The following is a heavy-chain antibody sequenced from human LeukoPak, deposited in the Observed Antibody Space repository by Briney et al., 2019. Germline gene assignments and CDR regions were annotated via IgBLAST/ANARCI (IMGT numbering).Heavy chain of an antibody. J-gene: IGHJ6*03. CDR1: GYTFTSYY. V-gene: IGHV1-46*01. D-gene: IGHD2-21*01. CDR2: INPSGGST. Sequence: ASVKVSCKASGYTFTSYYMHWVRQAPGQGLEWMGIINPSGGSTSYAQKFQGRVTMTRDTSTSTVYMELSSLRSEDTAVYYCASIYCGGDCSRYYYYYMDVWGKGTTVTVSS. CDR3: ASIYCGGDCSRYYYYYMDV.